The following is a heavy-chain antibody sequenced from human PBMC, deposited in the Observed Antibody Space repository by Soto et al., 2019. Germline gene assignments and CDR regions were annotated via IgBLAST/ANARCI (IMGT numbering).Heavy chain of an antibody. CDR3: AKVRQRLTGDTSCVYC. D-gene: IGHD6-25*01. J-gene: IGHJ4*02. V-gene: IGHV3-23*01. Sequence: EVQLLESGGGLVQPGGSLRLSCAASGFTLGSYAMTWVRQAPGKGLEWVSGISTGGDSTYYADSVRGRFTISRDNSKHTLYLQMNILRAEDTAVYFCAKVRQRLTGDTSCVYCWGQGTLVTVSS. CDR2: ISTGGDST. CDR1: GFTLGSYA.